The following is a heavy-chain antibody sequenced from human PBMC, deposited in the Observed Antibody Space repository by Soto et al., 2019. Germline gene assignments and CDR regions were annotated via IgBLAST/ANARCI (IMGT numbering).Heavy chain of an antibody. Sequence: ASVKVSCEASGYTFTSCYIHWVRQAPGQGLEWMGIINPSGGSTSYAQKFQGRVTMTRDTSTSTVYMELSSLRSEDTAVYYCAREEVSYGAYYYYGMDVWGQGTTVTVSS. D-gene: IGHD2-8*01. J-gene: IGHJ6*02. CDR2: INPSGGST. CDR3: AREEVSYGAYYYYGMDV. V-gene: IGHV1-46*01. CDR1: GYTFTSCY.